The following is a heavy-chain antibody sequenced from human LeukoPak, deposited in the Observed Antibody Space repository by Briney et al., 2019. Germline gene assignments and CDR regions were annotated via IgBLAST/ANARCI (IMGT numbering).Heavy chain of an antibody. D-gene: IGHD2-15*01. Sequence: PGRSLTLSCAASEFTFTTYGMHWVRQAPGKGLEWVAVISYDGSNKYYAGSVKGRFTISRDNSKNTLYLQMNSLRAEDTAVYYCAKKGCSGGSCYNAYYFDYWGQGTLVTVSS. J-gene: IGHJ4*02. V-gene: IGHV3-30*18. CDR3: AKKGCSGGSCYNAYYFDY. CDR2: ISYDGSNK. CDR1: EFTFTTYG.